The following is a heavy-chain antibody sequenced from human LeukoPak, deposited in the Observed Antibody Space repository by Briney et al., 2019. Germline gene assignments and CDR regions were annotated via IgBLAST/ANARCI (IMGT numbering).Heavy chain of an antibody. CDR2: ISGSDEST. V-gene: IGHV3-23*01. J-gene: IGHJ3*02. CDR3: ANRRLGRGAFDI. Sequence: GGSLRLSCAASGFTFSSYDMSWIRQAPGKGLEWVSEISGSDESTKYVDSVKGRFTISRDNSKNTLYLLLNSLRVDDTAVYYCANRRLGRGAFDIWGQGTTVTVSS. D-gene: IGHD7-27*01. CDR1: GFTFSSYD.